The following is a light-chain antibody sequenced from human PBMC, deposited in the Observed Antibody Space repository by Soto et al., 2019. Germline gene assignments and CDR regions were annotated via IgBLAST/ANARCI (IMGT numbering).Light chain of an antibody. CDR1: SSNIGNNY. J-gene: IGLJ3*02. CDR3: GTWDSSLSAWV. V-gene: IGLV1-51*01. Sequence: QSVLTQPLSVSAAPGQKVTISCSGSSSNIGNNYVSWYQQLPGTAPKLLIYDNNKRPSGIPDRFSGSQSGTSATLAITGLQTGDEVDYYCGTWDSSLSAWVFGGGTKLTVL. CDR2: DNN.